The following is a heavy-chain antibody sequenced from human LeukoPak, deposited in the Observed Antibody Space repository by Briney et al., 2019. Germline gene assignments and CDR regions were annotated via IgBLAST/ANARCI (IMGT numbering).Heavy chain of an antibody. V-gene: IGHV1-24*01. D-gene: IGHD1-26*01. Sequence: ASVKVSCKVSGYTLTELSMHWVRQAPGKGLEWMGGFDPEDGETIYAQKFQGRVTMTGDTSTDTAYMELSSLRSEDTAVYYCATNYYRWFDPWGQGTLVTVSS. CDR2: FDPEDGET. J-gene: IGHJ5*02. CDR3: ATNYYRWFDP. CDR1: GYTLTELS.